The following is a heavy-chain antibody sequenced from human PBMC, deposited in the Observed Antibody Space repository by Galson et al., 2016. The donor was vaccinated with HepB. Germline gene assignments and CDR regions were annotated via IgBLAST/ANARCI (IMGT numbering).Heavy chain of an antibody. CDR3: AKEPAPVGSYGVYYYYGMDV. CDR1: GFTFGDYA. CDR2: IRRKDYGGTT. J-gene: IGHJ6*02. Sequence: SLRLSCAASGFTFGDYAMRWVRQAPGEGLEWVGLIRRKDYGGTTEYAASVKGRFTISRDDSKNIAYLQMNSLRAEDTAVYYCAKEPAPVGSYGVYYYYGMDVWGQGTTVTVSS. D-gene: IGHD1-26*01. V-gene: IGHV3-49*04.